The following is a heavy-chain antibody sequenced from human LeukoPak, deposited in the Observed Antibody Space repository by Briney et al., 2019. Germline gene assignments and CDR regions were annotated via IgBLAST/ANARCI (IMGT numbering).Heavy chain of an antibody. Sequence: PSETLSLTCAVYGGSFSGYYWSWIRPPPAKGLEWMGEINHSGSTNYNPSLKHQVTISVDTSKYQFSLKLRSVTAADTAVYYCARVLLGFWSGYSPLRDYYYYMDVWGKGTTVTVSS. CDR2: INHSGST. V-gene: IGHV4-34*01. CDR1: GGSFSGYY. CDR3: ARVLLGFWSGYSPLRDYYYYMDV. J-gene: IGHJ6*03. D-gene: IGHD3-3*01.